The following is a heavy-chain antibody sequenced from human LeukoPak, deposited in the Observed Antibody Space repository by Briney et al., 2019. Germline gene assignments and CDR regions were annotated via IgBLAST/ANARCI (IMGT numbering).Heavy chain of an antibody. J-gene: IGHJ4*02. CDR1: GFTCSSYE. Sequence: GGSLRLSCAASGFTCSSYEMNWVRQAPGKGLEWVAYISSSGYTILYADSVKGRFTISRDNSKNTLFLQMNSLRAEDTAVYYCARDHYDYVWGSYRRYYFDYWGQGTLVTVSS. CDR3: ARDHYDYVWGSYRRYYFDY. CDR2: ISSSGYTI. V-gene: IGHV3-48*03. D-gene: IGHD3-16*02.